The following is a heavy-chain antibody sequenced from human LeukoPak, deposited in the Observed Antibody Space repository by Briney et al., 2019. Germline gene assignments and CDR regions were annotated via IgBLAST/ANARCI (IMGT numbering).Heavy chain of an antibody. J-gene: IGHJ4*02. V-gene: IGHV3-66*01. D-gene: IGHD3-10*01. CDR2: IYSGGRT. CDR3: ARRSGSYYGSGSYSRFDY. Sequence: PGGSLRLSCAASGFTVGRNYMSWVRQAPGKGLEWVSVIYSGGRTYYADSVKGRFTISRDNSKNTLYLQMSRLRAEDTAVYYCARRSGSYYGSGSYSRFDYWGQGTLVTVSS. CDR1: GFTVGRNY.